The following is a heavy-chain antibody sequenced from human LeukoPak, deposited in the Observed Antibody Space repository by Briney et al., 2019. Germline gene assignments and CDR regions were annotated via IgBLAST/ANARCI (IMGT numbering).Heavy chain of an antibody. J-gene: IGHJ4*02. CDR3: AKTRGWPYYFNY. Sequence: PGGSLRLSCAASGFTFRRYAMSWVRQAPGKGLEWVSAITGTADNTYYADSVKGRFSISRDNSKNTVYLQLNSLRAEDTAVYYCAKTRGWPYYFNYWGQGTLVTVSS. D-gene: IGHD6-19*01. V-gene: IGHV3-23*01. CDR1: GFTFRRYA. CDR2: ITGTADNT.